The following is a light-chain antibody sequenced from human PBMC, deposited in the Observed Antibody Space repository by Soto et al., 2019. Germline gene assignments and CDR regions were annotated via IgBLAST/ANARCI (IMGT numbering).Light chain of an antibody. Sequence: IVLTQSPATLSLSPGERATLSCRASQSVSTYLAWYQQKPGQAPRLLIYDASNRATGIPARFSGSGSGTDFTLTISSLEPEDFAVYYCQQRSNWPFSWTFGQGTKVEIK. CDR1: QSVSTY. J-gene: IGKJ1*01. CDR3: QQRSNWPFSWT. V-gene: IGKV3-11*01. CDR2: DAS.